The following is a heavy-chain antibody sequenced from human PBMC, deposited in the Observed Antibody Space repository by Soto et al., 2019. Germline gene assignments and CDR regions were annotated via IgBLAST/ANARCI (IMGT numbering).Heavy chain of an antibody. CDR2: IYYSGST. CDR1: GGPISSGDYY. D-gene: IGHD4-17*01. J-gene: IGHJ5*02. CDR3: ARERGDDYGAPNWFDP. V-gene: IGHV4-30-4*01. Sequence: SSETLSLTCTVSGGPISSGDYYWSWIRQPPGKGLEWIGYIYYSGSTYYNPSLKSRVTISVDTSKNQFSLKLSSVTAADTAVYYCARERGDDYGAPNWFDPWGQGTLVT.